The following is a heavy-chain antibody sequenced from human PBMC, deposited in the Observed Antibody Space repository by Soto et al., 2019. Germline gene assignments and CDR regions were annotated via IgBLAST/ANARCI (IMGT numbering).Heavy chain of an antibody. V-gene: IGHV3-64D*08. Sequence: GGSLRLSCSASGFTFSSYAMHWVRQAPGKGLEYVSAISSNGGSTYYADSVKGRFTISRDNSKNTLYLQMSSLRAEDTAVYYCVKGWVYTPRSWWGKGTLVTVSS. CDR2: ISSNGGST. J-gene: IGHJ4*02. CDR3: VKGWVYTPRSW. CDR1: GFTFSSYA. D-gene: IGHD2-8*01.